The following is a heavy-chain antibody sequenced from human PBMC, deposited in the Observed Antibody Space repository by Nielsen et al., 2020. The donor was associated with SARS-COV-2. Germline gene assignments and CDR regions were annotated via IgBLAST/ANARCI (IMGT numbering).Heavy chain of an antibody. V-gene: IGHV6-1*01. J-gene: IGHJ6*03. CDR2: TYYRSKWYN. CDR3: ARARGAYGDYYYYYYTDV. D-gene: IGHD4-17*01. Sequence: WIRQSPSRGLEWLGRTYYRSKWYNDYAVSVKSRITINPDTSKNQFSLHLNSVTPEDTAVYYCARARGAYGDYYYYYYTDVWGKGTMVTVYS.